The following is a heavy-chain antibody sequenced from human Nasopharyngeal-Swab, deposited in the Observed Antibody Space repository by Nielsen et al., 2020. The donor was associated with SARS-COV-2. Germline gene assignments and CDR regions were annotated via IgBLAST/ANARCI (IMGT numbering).Heavy chain of an antibody. CDR2: IDTSESYT. V-gene: IGHV5-10-1*01. Sequence: AGQMPGKGLEWMGRIDTSESYTNYSPSFQGHVTISADKSITTTYMQWSSLKASDTAMYYCARRTGDSTLGDAFDIWGQGTMVTVSS. D-gene: IGHD4-17*01. J-gene: IGHJ3*02. CDR3: ARRTGDSTLGDAFDI.